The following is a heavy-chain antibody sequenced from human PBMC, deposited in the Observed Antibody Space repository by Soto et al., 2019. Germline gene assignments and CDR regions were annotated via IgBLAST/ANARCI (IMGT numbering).Heavy chain of an antibody. CDR3: ARGWGYDSNDYYYAY. CDR2: ISPIFGTA. V-gene: IGHV1-69*01. J-gene: IGHJ4*02. Sequence: QVQLVQSGAEVRKPGSSVKVSCKASGCTFSRHAISWVRQAPGQGLEWMGGISPIFGTANHAQKFQGRVTIIADESTSTVYMELSSLRSEDTAMYYCARGWGYDSNDYYYAYWGQGTLVIVSS. D-gene: IGHD3-22*01. CDR1: GCTFSRHA.